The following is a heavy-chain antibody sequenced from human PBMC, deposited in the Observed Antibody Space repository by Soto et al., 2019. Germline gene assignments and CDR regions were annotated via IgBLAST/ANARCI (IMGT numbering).Heavy chain of an antibody. CDR1: GYSFTGYY. Sequence: ASVKVSCKASGYSFTGYYMHWVRQAPGQGLEWMGWINPNSGGTNYAQKFQGWVTMTRDTSISTAYMELSRLRSDDTAVYYCARGPPYSSSWYIKDPGMDYWGQGTLVTVSS. CDR3: ARGPPYSSSWYIKDPGMDY. CDR2: INPNSGGT. V-gene: IGHV1-2*04. J-gene: IGHJ4*02. D-gene: IGHD6-13*01.